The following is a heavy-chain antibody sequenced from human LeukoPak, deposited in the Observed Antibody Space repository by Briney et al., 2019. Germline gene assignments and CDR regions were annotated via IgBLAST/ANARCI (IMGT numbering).Heavy chain of an antibody. J-gene: IGHJ4*02. CDR2: IIPILGIA. CDR1: GYTLTSYG. V-gene: IGHV1-69*10. D-gene: IGHD3-22*01. CDR3: ARAASPSGYYFLFDY. Sequence: GASVKVSCEASGYTLTSYGINWMRQAPGQGLEWMGWIIPILGIANYAQKFQGRVTITADKSTSTAYMELSSLRSEDTAVYYCARAASPSGYYFLFDYWGQGTLVTVSS.